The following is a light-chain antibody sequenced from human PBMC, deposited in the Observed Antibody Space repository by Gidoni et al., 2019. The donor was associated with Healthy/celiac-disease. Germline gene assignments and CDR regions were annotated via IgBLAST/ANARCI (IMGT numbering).Light chain of an antibody. J-gene: IGKJ1*01. V-gene: IGKV3-20*01. CDR2: GAS. Sequence: EIVLTQSPGTLSLSPGERATLSCSASQRVSSSYLAWYQQKPGQAPRLLIYGASSRATGIPDRFSGSGSGTDFTLTISRLEPEDFAVYYCQQYGSSPRMFGQGTKVEIK. CDR3: QQYGSSPRM. CDR1: QRVSSSY.